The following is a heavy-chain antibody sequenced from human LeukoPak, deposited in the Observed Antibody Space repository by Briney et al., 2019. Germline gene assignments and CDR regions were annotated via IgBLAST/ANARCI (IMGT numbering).Heavy chain of an antibody. Sequence: GGSLRLSCAASGFTFSSYAMSWVRQAPGKGLEWVSAISGSGGSTYYADSVKGRFTISRDNSKNTLYLQMNSLRAEDTAVYYCASEDSGSYLKTNWFDPWGQGTLVTVSS. V-gene: IGHV3-23*01. CDR3: ASEDSGSYLKTNWFDP. J-gene: IGHJ5*02. D-gene: IGHD1-26*01. CDR1: GFTFSSYA. CDR2: ISGSGGST.